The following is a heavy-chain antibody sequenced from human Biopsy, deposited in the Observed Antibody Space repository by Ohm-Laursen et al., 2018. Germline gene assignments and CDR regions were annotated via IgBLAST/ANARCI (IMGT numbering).Heavy chain of an antibody. J-gene: IGHJ4*02. Sequence: SLRLSFTASGFTFSGFSMNWVRQAPGKGLGWVSSISASGNHIYYTDSVKGRFTVSRDNGKNSVYLQMNSLRVEDTAVYYCARDGEAKYCKHGVCPSDFWGQGTLVTVSS. CDR1: GFTFSGFS. CDR3: ARDGEAKYCKHGVCPSDF. CDR2: ISASGNHI. V-gene: IGHV3-21*01. D-gene: IGHD2-8*01.